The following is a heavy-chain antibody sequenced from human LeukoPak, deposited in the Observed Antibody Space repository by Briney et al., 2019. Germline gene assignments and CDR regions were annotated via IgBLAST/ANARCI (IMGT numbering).Heavy chain of an antibody. Sequence: GGSLRLSCAASGFTFSSYSMNWVRQAPGKGLEWVSSISSSSSYIYYADSVKGRFTISRDNAKNSLYLQMNSLRAEDTAVYYCARDPAGYDFWSGYEEHFDYWGQGTLVTVSS. CDR2: ISSSSSYI. CDR1: GFTFSSYS. CDR3: ARDPAGYDFWSGYEEHFDY. J-gene: IGHJ4*02. V-gene: IGHV3-21*01. D-gene: IGHD3-3*01.